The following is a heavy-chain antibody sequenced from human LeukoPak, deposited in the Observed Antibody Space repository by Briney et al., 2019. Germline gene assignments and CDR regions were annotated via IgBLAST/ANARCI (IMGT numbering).Heavy chain of an antibody. CDR2: IYYSGST. V-gene: IGHV4-39*07. Sequence: SETLSLTCTVSGGSISGSSYYWGWIRQPPGKGLEWIGSIYYSGSTYYNPSLKSRVTISVDTSKNHFSLKLSSVTAADTAVYYCAREEVIAATYYFDYWGQGTLVTVSS. J-gene: IGHJ4*02. CDR3: AREEVIAATYYFDY. CDR1: GGSISGSSYY. D-gene: IGHD6-13*01.